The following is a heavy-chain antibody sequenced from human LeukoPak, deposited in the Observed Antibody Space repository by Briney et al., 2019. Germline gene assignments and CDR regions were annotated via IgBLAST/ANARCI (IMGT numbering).Heavy chain of an antibody. D-gene: IGHD2-2*01. CDR3: AKSVVPAAVFDY. V-gene: IGHV3-48*04. CDR1: GFTFSTYI. Sequence: GGSLRLSCAASGFTFSTYIMNWVRQAPGKGLEWVSYISSSSSTIYYADSVRGRFTISRDNAKNSLYLQMSGLRAEDTAVYYCAKSVVPAAVFDYWGRGTLVTVSS. J-gene: IGHJ4*02. CDR2: ISSSSSTI.